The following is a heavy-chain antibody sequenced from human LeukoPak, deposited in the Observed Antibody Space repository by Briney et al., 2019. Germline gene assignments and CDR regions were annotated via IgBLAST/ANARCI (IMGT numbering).Heavy chain of an antibody. Sequence: GASVKVSCKASGYTFTSYGISWVRQAPGQGLEWMGWINPNSGGTNYAQKFQGRVTMTRDTSISTAYMELSRLRSDDTAVYYCARDNSSSSYAFDIWGQGTMVTVSS. J-gene: IGHJ3*02. D-gene: IGHD6-6*01. CDR1: GYTFTSYG. CDR2: INPNSGGT. V-gene: IGHV1-2*02. CDR3: ARDNSSSSYAFDI.